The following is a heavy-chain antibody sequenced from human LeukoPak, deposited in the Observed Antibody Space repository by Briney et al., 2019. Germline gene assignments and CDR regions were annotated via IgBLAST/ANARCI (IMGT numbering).Heavy chain of an antibody. CDR2: ISAGGGTT. V-gene: IGHV3-23*01. D-gene: IGHD6-13*01. CDR3: ARALPEKAAAAAYFDS. J-gene: IGHJ4*02. CDR1: GFIFRSYA. Sequence: GGSLRLSCAASGFIFRSYAMSWVRQAPGKGLEWVSAISAGGGTTFYADSVKGRFTISRDNSKNTLYLQMNSLRIEDTAVYYCARALPEKAAAAAYFDSWGPGTLVTVSP.